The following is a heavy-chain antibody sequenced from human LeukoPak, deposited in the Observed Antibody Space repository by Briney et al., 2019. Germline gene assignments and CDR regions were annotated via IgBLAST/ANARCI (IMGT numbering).Heavy chain of an antibody. D-gene: IGHD3-22*01. CDR3: ARDFPDSSGYYGTSVDY. Sequence: GGPLRLSCAASGFTFSSYSMNWVRQAPGKGLEWVSSISSSSSYIYYADSVKGRFTISRDNAKNSLYLQMNSLRAEDTAVYYCARDFPDSSGYYGTSVDYWGQGTLVTVSS. V-gene: IGHV3-21*01. CDR2: ISSSSSYI. CDR1: GFTFSSYS. J-gene: IGHJ4*02.